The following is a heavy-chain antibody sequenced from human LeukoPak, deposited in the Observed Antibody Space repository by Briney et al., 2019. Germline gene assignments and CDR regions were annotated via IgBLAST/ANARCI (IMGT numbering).Heavy chain of an antibody. V-gene: IGHV4-59*01. D-gene: IGHD6-19*01. CDR1: GGSISSYY. CDR2: IYYSGST. J-gene: IGHJ4*02. Sequence: SETLSLTCTVSGGSISSYYWSWIRQPPGKGLEWIGYIYYSGSTNYNPSLKSRVTISVDTSKNQFSLKLSSVTAADTAVYYCARGQGSGWERNYFDYWGQGTLVTVSS. CDR3: ARGQGSGWERNYFDY.